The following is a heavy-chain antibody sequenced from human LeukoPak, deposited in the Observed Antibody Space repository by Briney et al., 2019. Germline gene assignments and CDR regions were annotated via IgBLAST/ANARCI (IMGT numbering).Heavy chain of an antibody. V-gene: IGHV1-46*01. CDR3: ARVGGYCTNGVCFNDYGDYVGYFDY. J-gene: IGHJ4*02. Sequence: ASVKVSCKASGFTFTSSAVHWVRQAPGQGLEWMGIINPSGGSTSYAQKFQGRVTMTRDTSTSTVYMELSSLRSEDTAVYYCARVGGYCTNGVCFNDYGDYVGYFDYWGQGTLVTVSS. CDR2: INPSGGST. CDR1: GFTFTSSA. D-gene: IGHD2-8*01.